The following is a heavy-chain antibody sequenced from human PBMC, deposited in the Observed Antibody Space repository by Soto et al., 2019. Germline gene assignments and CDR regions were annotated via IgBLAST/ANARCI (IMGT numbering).Heavy chain of an antibody. Sequence: QVQLQESGPGLVKPSQTLSLTCTVSGGSISSGDYYWSWIRQPPGKGLEWIGYIYYSGSTYYNPSLNRRVTISVDTYKNQFPLKLSAVTAADTDVYYCARVCHSNAFDIWGQGTMVTVSS. CDR3: ARVCHSNAFDI. CDR1: GGSISSGDYY. V-gene: IGHV4-30-4*01. J-gene: IGHJ3*02. CDR2: IYYSGST. D-gene: IGHD2-8*01.